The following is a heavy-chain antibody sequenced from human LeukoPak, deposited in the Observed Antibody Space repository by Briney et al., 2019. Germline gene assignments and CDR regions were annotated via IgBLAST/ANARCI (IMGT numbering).Heavy chain of an antibody. J-gene: IGHJ5*02. CDR1: GFTFNSYA. D-gene: IGHD6-13*01. Sequence: GGSLRLSCVASGFTFNSYAMHWVRQAPGKGLEWVAVISFDGSNKYYADSVKGRFTISRDNSKNTLYLQVSAEDTAIYYCARGYASTSQLDPWGQGTLVTVSS. CDR3: ARGYASTSQLDP. V-gene: IGHV3-30*03. CDR2: ISFDGSNK.